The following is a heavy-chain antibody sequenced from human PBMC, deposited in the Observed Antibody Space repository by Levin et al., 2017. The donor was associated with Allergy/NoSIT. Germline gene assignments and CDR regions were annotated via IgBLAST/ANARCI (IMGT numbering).Heavy chain of an antibody. CDR1: GFTFSNAW. CDR3: TVYLYPYCSGGSCYSKGAFDI. Sequence: RGESLKISCAASGFTFSNAWMSWVRQAPGKGLEWVGRIKSKTDGGTTDYAAPVKGRFTISRDDSKNTLYLQMNSLKTEDTAVYYCTVYLYPYCSGGSCYSKGAFDIWGQGTMVTVSS. CDR2: IKSKTDGGTT. D-gene: IGHD2-15*01. V-gene: IGHV3-15*01. J-gene: IGHJ3*02.